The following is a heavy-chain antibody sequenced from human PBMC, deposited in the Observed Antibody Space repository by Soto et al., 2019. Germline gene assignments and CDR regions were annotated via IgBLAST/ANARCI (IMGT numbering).Heavy chain of an antibody. J-gene: IGHJ6*02. Sequence: QVPLVQSGAEVKKPESSVRVSCKPSGGTFNNYAISWVRQAPGQGLEWMGGIVPIFGTPKYAQKFRGRVTITADKSTSTAYMELRSLRSEDTAVYYCARDYYDSIGHDKYYYYGMVVWGQGTTVTVSS. CDR1: GGTFNNYA. V-gene: IGHV1-69*06. CDR3: ARDYYDSIGHDKYYYYGMVV. CDR2: IVPIFGTP. D-gene: IGHD3-22*01.